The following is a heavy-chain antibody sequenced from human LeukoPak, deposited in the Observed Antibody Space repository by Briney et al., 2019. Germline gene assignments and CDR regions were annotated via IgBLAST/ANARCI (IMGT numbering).Heavy chain of an antibody. CDR3: AREVVTPDNWFDP. Sequence: ASVKVSCKASGGTFSSYAISWVRQAPGQGLEWMGRIIPIFGTANYAQKFQGRVTITTDESTSTAYMELSSLRSEDTAVYYCAREVVTPDNWFDPWGQGTPVTVSS. CDR1: GGTFSSYA. J-gene: IGHJ5*02. D-gene: IGHD2-21*02. CDR2: IIPIFGTA. V-gene: IGHV1-69*05.